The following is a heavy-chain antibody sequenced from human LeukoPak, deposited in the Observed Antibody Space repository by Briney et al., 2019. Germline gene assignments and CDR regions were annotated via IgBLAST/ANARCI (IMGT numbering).Heavy chain of an antibody. CDR3: AKVLAPSKYYDSSGYYRYPYYFDY. V-gene: IGHV3-48*03. J-gene: IGHJ4*02. Sequence: GGSLRLSCAASGFTFSSYEMNWVRQAPGKGLEWVSYISSSGSTIYYADSVKGRFTISRDNSKNTLYLQMNSLRAEDTAVYYCAKVLAPSKYYDSSGYYRYPYYFDYWGQGTLVTVSS. D-gene: IGHD3-22*01. CDR1: GFTFSSYE. CDR2: ISSSGSTI.